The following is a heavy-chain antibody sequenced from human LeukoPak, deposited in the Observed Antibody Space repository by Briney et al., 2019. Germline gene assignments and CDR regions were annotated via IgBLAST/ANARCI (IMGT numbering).Heavy chain of an antibody. CDR2: ISGSGDST. D-gene: IGHD6-19*01. V-gene: IGHV3-23*01. J-gene: IGHJ4*02. CDR1: GFTFSSYA. Sequence: PGGSLRLSCAASGFTFSSYAMNWVRQPPGKGLEWVSGISGSGDSTYYTDSVKGRLTISRDNFKNTLYLQMNSLRAEDTAVYYCARDRIAVAGTDYWDQGTLVTVSS. CDR3: ARDRIAVAGTDY.